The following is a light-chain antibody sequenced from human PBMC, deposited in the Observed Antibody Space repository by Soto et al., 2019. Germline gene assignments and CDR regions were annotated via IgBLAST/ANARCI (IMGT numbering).Light chain of an antibody. CDR2: DVS. J-gene: IGLJ1*01. CDR3: SSYTSSSTRLYV. CDR1: SSDVGGYNY. Sequence: QSVLPPPASVSGSPGQSITISCTGTSSDVGGYNYVSWYQQHPGKAPKLMLYDVSNRPSGVSNRFSGSKSGNTAALTSSGLQAEDEADYYCSSYTSSSTRLYVFGTGTKVTVL. V-gene: IGLV2-14*01.